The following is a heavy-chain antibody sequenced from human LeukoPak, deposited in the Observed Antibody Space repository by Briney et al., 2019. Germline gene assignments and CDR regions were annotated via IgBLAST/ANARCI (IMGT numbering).Heavy chain of an antibody. CDR3: ARDPSYRYPGSRGDY. Sequence: ASVKVYCKASGYTFTNYGISWVRQAPGQGLEWMGWISAYNGNTNYPQKLQGRVTMTTDTSTSTAYMELRSLRSDDTALYYCARDPSYRYPGSRGDYWGQGTLVAVSS. CDR1: GYTFTNYG. V-gene: IGHV1-18*01. D-gene: IGHD1-26*01. J-gene: IGHJ4*02. CDR2: ISAYNGNT.